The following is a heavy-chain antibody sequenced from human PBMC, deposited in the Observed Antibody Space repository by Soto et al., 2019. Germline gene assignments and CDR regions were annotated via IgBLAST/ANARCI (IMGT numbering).Heavy chain of an antibody. Sequence: QPGGSLRLSCAASGFTFSSYVMSWVRQAPGKRLEWVSAISGSGGSTYYADSVKGRFTISRDNSKNTLYLQMNSLRAEDTAVYYCAKAGVDFWSGFAMDVWGQGTTVTVS. V-gene: IGHV3-23*01. CDR2: ISGSGGST. CDR1: GFTFSSYV. J-gene: IGHJ6*02. CDR3: AKAGVDFWSGFAMDV. D-gene: IGHD3-3*01.